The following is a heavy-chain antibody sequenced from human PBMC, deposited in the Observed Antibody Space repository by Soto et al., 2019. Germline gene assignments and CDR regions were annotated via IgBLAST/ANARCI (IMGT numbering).Heavy chain of an antibody. CDR3: ARGKEYYYDSSPEAPSNYYYYGMDV. D-gene: IGHD3-22*01. CDR2: IKQDGSEK. Sequence: PGRSLRLSCAASGFTFSSYWMSWVRQAPGKGLEWVANIKQDGSEKYYVDSVKGRFTISRDNAKNSLYLQMNSLRAEDTAVYYCARGKEYYYDSSPEAPSNYYYYGMDVWGQGTTVTVSS. J-gene: IGHJ6*02. CDR1: GFTFSSYW. V-gene: IGHV3-7*03.